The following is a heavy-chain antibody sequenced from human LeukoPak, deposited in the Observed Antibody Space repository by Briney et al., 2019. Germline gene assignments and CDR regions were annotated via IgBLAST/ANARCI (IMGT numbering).Heavy chain of an antibody. CDR3: ATHPNYYDSSGYRPHDAFDI. J-gene: IGHJ3*02. CDR2: IYYSGST. V-gene: IGHV4-39*01. D-gene: IGHD3-22*01. Sequence: PSETLSLTCTVSGGSISSSSYYWGWIRQPPGKGLEWIGSIYYSGSTYYNPSLKCRVTISVDTSKNQFSLKLSSVTAADTAVYYCATHPNYYDSSGYRPHDAFDIWGQGTMVTVSS. CDR1: GGSISSSSYY.